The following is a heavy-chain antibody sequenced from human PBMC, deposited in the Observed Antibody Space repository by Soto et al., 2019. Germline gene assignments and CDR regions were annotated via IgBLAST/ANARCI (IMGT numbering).Heavy chain of an antibody. CDR1: GFIFSNYV. CDR2: ISDSGGTS. CDR3: AKRPRALLTFDF. D-gene: IGHD1-26*01. V-gene: IGHV3-23*04. Sequence: EVQLVDSGGGLVQPGGSLRLSCAASGFIFSNYVMSWVHQAPGKGLEWVSSISDSGGTSYYADSVKGRFNISRHNSKNTLYLQMNSLRAEDTAIYYCAKRPRALLTFDFWGQGTLVTVSS. J-gene: IGHJ4*02.